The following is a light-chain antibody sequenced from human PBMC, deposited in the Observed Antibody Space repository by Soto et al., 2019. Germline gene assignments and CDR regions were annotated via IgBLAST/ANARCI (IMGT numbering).Light chain of an antibody. Sequence: SGSRVPRDGLRIFINRNTSDIGGYNYVSWYQQHPGKAPKLLIYDVSYRPSGISDRFSGSKSGNTASLTISGLQPEDEADYYCSSYGASSTLFGGGTKVTV. V-gene: IGLV2-14*03. J-gene: IGLJ2*01. CDR3: SSYGASSTL. CDR1: TSDIGGYNY. CDR2: DVS.